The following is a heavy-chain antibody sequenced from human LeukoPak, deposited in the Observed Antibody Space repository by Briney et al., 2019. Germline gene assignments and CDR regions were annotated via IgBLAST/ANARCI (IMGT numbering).Heavy chain of an antibody. CDR3: ARGARYNWNHEAY. D-gene: IGHD1-14*01. V-gene: IGHV1-8*01. CDR2: MNPNSGNT. Sequence: ASVKVSCKASGYTFTSYDINWVRQATGQGLEWMGWMNPNSGNTGYAQKFQGRATMTRNTSISTAYMELSSLRSEDTAVYYCARGARYNWNHEAYWGQGTLVTVSS. CDR1: GYTFTSYD. J-gene: IGHJ4*02.